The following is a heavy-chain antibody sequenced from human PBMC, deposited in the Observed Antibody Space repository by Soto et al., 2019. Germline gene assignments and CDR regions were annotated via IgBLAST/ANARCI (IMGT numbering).Heavy chain of an antibody. CDR2: INHSGST. CDR3: ARGRGGWYGHARSGWFDP. D-gene: IGHD6-19*01. Sequence: SETLSLTCTVSGGSISSGDYYWSWIRQPPGKGLEWIGEINHSGSTNYNPSLKSRVTISVDTSKNQFSLKLSSVTAADTAVYYCARGRGGWYGHARSGWFDPWGQGTLVTVSS. CDR1: GGSISSGDYY. V-gene: IGHV4-39*07. J-gene: IGHJ5*02.